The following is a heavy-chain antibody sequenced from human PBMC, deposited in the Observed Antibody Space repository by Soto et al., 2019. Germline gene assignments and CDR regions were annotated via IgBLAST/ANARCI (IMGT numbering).Heavy chain of an antibody. Sequence: LRLSCAASGFTFDDYAMHWVRQSPGKGLEWVSGISWNSGSIGYADSVKGRFTISRDNAKNSLYLQMNSLRAEDTALYYCAKDRDCSGGSCYHDYYGMDVWGQGTTVTVSS. D-gene: IGHD2-15*01. J-gene: IGHJ6*02. V-gene: IGHV3-9*01. CDR2: ISWNSGSI. CDR1: GFTFDDYA. CDR3: AKDRDCSGGSCYHDYYGMDV.